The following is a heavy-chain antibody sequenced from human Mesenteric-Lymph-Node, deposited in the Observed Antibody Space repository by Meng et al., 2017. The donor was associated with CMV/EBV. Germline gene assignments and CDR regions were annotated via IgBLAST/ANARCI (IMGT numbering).Heavy chain of an antibody. D-gene: IGHD4-11*01. CDR1: GFTFDYYG. CDR3: ARDPTTGQLDY. J-gene: IGHJ4*02. Sequence: GESLKISCAASGFTFDYYGMRWVRQAPGKGLEWVSGISWNGGNTGYADSVKGRFTISRDSAKNSLYLQMDSLRAEDTALYYCARDPTTGQLDYWGQGTLVTVSS. CDR2: ISWNGGNT. V-gene: IGHV3-20*04.